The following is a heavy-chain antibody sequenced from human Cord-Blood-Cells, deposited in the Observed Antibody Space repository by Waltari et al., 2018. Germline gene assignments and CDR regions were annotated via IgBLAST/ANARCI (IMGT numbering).Heavy chain of an antibody. D-gene: IGHD6-6*01. J-gene: IGHJ4*02. V-gene: IGHV4-59*01. CDR1: GGSISSYY. Sequence: QVQLQESGPGLVKPSETLSLTCTVPGGSISSYYWSWIRQPPGKGLEWIGYIYYSGSTNYNPSLKSRVTISVDTSKNQFSLKLSSVTAADTAVYYCARARYSSSSYFDYWGQGTLVTVSS. CDR3: ARARYSSSSYFDY. CDR2: IYYSGST.